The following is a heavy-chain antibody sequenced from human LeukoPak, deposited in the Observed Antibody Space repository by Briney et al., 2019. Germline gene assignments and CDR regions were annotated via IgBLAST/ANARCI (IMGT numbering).Heavy chain of an antibody. CDR1: GYTLTELS. Sequence: ASVKVSCKVSGYTLTELSMHWVRQAPGKGLEWMGGFDPEDGETIYAQKFQGRVTMTEDTSTDTAYMELSSLRSEDTAVYYCATEDTAMVTLDYWGQGTLVTVSS. J-gene: IGHJ4*02. CDR3: ATEDTAMVTLDY. D-gene: IGHD5-18*01. V-gene: IGHV1-24*01. CDR2: FDPEDGET.